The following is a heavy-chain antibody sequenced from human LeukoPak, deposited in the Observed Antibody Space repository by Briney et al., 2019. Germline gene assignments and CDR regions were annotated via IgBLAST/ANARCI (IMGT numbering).Heavy chain of an antibody. Sequence: PGGSLRLSCAASGFTFSSYGMHWVRQAPGKGLEWVAFIRYDGSNKYYADSVKGRFTISRDNSKNTLYLQMNSLRAEDTAVYYCAKVGSDIVVVIGYFDYWGQGTLVTVSS. CDR1: GFTFSSYG. J-gene: IGHJ4*02. CDR2: IRYDGSNK. CDR3: AKVGSDIVVVIGYFDY. V-gene: IGHV3-30*02. D-gene: IGHD2-2*01.